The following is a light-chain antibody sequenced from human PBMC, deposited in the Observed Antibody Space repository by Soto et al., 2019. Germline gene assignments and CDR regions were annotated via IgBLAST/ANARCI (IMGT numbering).Light chain of an antibody. Sequence: DIVLTQSPATLSVSPGERATLSCRASQSVAGNIAWYQQTPGQAPRLLIYRTSTRATGIPARFSGSGAGTEFTLTISSLQSEDVAVDSCQQDNAWPQTFGQGTKLEIK. CDR3: QQDNAWPQT. CDR2: RTS. CDR1: QSVAGN. V-gene: IGKV3-15*01. J-gene: IGKJ2*01.